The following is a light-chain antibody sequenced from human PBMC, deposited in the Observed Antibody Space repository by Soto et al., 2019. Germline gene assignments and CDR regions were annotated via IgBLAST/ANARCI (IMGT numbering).Light chain of an antibody. V-gene: IGKV3-15*01. Sequence: EIVMTQSPATLSVSPGERATLSCRASQIVSSNLAWYQQKPGQAPRLLFYGASTRATGIPARFSGSGSGTDFTLTVNSLQSEDFAVYYCQQSNNWPYTFGQGTKLEIK. CDR3: QQSNNWPYT. J-gene: IGKJ2*01. CDR1: QIVSSN. CDR2: GAS.